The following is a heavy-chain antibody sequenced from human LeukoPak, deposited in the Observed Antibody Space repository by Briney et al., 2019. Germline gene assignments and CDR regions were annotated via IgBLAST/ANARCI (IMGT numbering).Heavy chain of an antibody. CDR2: TYYRSKWNN. CDR1: GDSVSTNSVA. Sequence: KPSQTLSLTCAISGDSVSTNSVAWNWIRQSPSRGLEWLERTYYRSKWNNDYAVSVKSRITINPDTSKNQFSLQLNSVTPDDTALYYCARGRYSGFDLWGQGTMVTVSS. J-gene: IGHJ3*01. V-gene: IGHV6-1*01. CDR3: ARGRYSGFDL. D-gene: IGHD2-15*01.